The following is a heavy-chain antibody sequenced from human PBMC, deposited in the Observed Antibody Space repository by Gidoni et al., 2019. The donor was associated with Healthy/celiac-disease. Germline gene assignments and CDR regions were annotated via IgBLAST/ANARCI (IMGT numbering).Heavy chain of an antibody. CDR2: IYYSGST. CDR3: ARDSTVRGSGSYSRIYDY. CDR1: GGSISSGGYY. J-gene: IGHJ4*02. D-gene: IGHD3-10*01. V-gene: IGHV4-31*03. Sequence: QVQLQESGPGLVKPSQTLSLTCTVSGGSISSGGYYWSWIRQHPGKGLEWIGYIYYSGSTYYNPSLKSRVTISVDTSKNQFSLKLSSVTAADTAVYYCARDSTVRGSGSYSRIYDYWGQGTLVTVSS.